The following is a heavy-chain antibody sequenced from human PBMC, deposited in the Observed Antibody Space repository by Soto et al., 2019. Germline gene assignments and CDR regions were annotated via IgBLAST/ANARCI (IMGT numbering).Heavy chain of an antibody. D-gene: IGHD3-16*01. V-gene: IGHV4-59*11. J-gene: IGHJ4*02. CDR3: ARVADTTSSWFALDY. CDR2: IYYTGSS. CDR1: GTSISGHY. Sequence: SETLSLTCSVSGTSISGHYWSWIRQPPEKGLEWIGYIYYTGSSNYNPSLKSRLTMSVATSKNQFSLKLRSVTAADTAVYYCARVADTTSSWFALDYWGQGTLVTVSS.